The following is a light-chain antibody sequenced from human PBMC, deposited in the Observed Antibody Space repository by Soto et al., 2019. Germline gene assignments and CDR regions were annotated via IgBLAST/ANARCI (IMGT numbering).Light chain of an antibody. Sequence: QSVLTQPPSASGTPGQRVTISCSRSSSNIGSNTVNWYQQLPGTAPKLLIYNNNQRPSGVPDRFSGSKSGTSASLAISGLKSEDEADYYCAAWDDSLNGLVFGTGTKLTVL. CDR2: NNN. CDR1: SSNIGSNT. CDR3: AAWDDSLNGLV. V-gene: IGLV1-44*01. J-gene: IGLJ1*01.